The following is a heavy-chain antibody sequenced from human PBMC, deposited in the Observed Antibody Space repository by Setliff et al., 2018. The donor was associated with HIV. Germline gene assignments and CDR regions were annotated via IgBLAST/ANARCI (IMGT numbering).Heavy chain of an antibody. V-gene: IGHV1-3*01. CDR1: GYTFTSYG. J-gene: IGHJ5*02. CDR2: INDGNGNT. D-gene: IGHD3-16*02. CDR3: ARDIGTVWHNWFDP. Sequence: ASVKVSCKASGYTFTSYGISWVRQAPGLGLEWMGWINDGNGNTKYSQKFQGRVTITRDTSATTVYMELHSLRSEDTAVYYCARDIGTVWHNWFDPWGQGTLVTVSS.